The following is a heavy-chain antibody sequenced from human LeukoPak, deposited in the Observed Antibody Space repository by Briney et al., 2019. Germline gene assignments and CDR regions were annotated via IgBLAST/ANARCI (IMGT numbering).Heavy chain of an antibody. J-gene: IGHJ4*02. D-gene: IGHD5-12*01. CDR2: IYYSGST. Sequence: SETLSLTCTVSGGSISSYYWSWIRQPPGKGLEWIGYIYYSGSTDYNPSLKSRVTISVDTSKNQFSLKLTSVTAADTAVYYCAREGSGYDLGDYWGQGTLVTVSS. CDR1: GGSISSYY. V-gene: IGHV4-59*12. CDR3: AREGSGYDLGDY.